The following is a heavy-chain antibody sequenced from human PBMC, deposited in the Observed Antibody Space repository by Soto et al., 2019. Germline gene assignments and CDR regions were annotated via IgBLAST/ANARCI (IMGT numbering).Heavy chain of an antibody. D-gene: IGHD1-26*01. CDR3: AKDQSDYSGSYYPGGYFDY. Sequence: GGSLRLSCAASGFTSSSYAMSWVRQAPGKGLEWVSAISGSGGSTYYADSVKGRFTISRDNSKNTLYLQMNSLRAEDTAVYYCAKDQSDYSGSYYPGGYFDYWGQGTLVTVSS. CDR2: ISGSGGST. J-gene: IGHJ4*02. V-gene: IGHV3-23*01. CDR1: GFTSSSYA.